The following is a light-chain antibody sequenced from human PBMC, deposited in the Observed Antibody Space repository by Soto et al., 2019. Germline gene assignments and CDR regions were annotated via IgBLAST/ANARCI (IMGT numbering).Light chain of an antibody. Sequence: EIVMTQSPATLSVSPGERATLSCRASQSVSSNLAWYQQKPGQAPRLLIYGASTRATGIPARFSGSGSGTEFTLTISSLQPDDFATYYCQQYSTYTPRTFGQGTKVDI. J-gene: IGKJ1*01. CDR1: QSVSSN. V-gene: IGKV3-15*01. CDR3: QQYSTYTPRT. CDR2: GAS.